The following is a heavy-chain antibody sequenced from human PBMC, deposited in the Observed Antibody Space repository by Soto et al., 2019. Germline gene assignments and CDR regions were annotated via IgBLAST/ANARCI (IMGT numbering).Heavy chain of an antibody. D-gene: IGHD2-2*01. CDR3: ARDWWEEPAGKETVSQFDY. CDR1: GFAFSNYG. Sequence: QVHLVESGGGVVQPGRSLTLSCTASGFAFSNYGIHWVRKAPGRGLGWVAVIWSDGTKKFYAGSVRGRFTISRDNSKNTIYLQMNSLRAEDTAVYYCARDWWEEPAGKETVSQFDYWGQGTLVTVSS. CDR2: IWSDGTKK. J-gene: IGHJ4*02. V-gene: IGHV3-33*01.